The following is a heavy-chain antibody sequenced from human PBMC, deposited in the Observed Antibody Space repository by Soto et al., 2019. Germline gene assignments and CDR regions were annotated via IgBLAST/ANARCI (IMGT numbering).Heavy chain of an antibody. CDR3: ARLGGIRYIYVSFDY. CDR2: ISAYNGNT. D-gene: IGHD5-18*01. J-gene: IGHJ4*02. Sequence: ASVKVSCKASGYTFSIYGISWVRQAPGQGLECMGWISAYNGNTNYAQKLQGRVTMTTDTSTSTAYMELRSLRSDDTAVYYCARLGGIRYIYVSFDYGGQGTLVTVS. V-gene: IGHV1-18*01. CDR1: GYTFSIYG.